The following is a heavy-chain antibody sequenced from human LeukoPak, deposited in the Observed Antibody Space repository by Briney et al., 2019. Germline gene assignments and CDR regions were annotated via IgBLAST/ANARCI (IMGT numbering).Heavy chain of an antibody. CDR3: VIVRGYFDSSGSDY. Sequence: ASVKVSCKASGGTFSSYAISWVRQAPGQGLEWMGGIIPIFGTANYAQKFQGRVTITADESTSTAYMELSSLRAEDTAVYYCVIVRGYFDSSGSDYWGQGTLVTVSS. CDR1: GGTFSSYA. D-gene: IGHD3-9*01. J-gene: IGHJ4*02. V-gene: IGHV1-69*13. CDR2: IIPIFGTA.